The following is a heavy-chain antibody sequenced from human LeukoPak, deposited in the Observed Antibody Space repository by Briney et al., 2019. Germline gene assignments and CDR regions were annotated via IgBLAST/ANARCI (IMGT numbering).Heavy chain of an antibody. D-gene: IGHD3-10*01. CDR2: IDTNTGNP. V-gene: IGHV7-4-1*02. J-gene: IGHJ6*03. CDR1: GYTFTNEA. CDR3: ARRSMVQHMDV. Sequence: GASVTVSCKASGYTFTNEAMNWVRQAPGQGLEYMGWIDTNTGNPTYAQGFTGRFVFSLDTSVSTAYLQISSLKAEDTAVYYCARRSMVQHMDVWGNGTTVTVSS.